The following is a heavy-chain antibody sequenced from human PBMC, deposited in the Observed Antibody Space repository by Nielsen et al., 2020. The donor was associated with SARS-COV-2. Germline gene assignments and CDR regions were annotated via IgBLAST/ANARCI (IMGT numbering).Heavy chain of an antibody. CDR3: ARSLAYCSSSSCYLDY. D-gene: IGHD2-2*01. CDR1: GFTFSRFG. V-gene: IGHV3-7*01. J-gene: IGHJ4*02. Sequence: GESLKISCAASGFTFSRFGMHWVRQAPGKGLEWVANIKQDGSEKYYVDSVKGRFTISRDNAKNSLFLQMNSLRAEDTAVYYCARSLAYCSSSSCYLDYWGQGTLVTVSS. CDR2: IKQDGSEK.